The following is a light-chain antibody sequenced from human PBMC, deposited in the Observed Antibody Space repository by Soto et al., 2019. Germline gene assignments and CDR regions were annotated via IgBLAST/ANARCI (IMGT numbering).Light chain of an antibody. Sequence: QSAPTQPASVSGSPRQSITISCTGTNSDVGSYNLVSWFQQHPCKAPKLVIYEVTKRPSGVSDRFSCSKSGNTASLTISGLLAEDEADYYCFSYAGDSVYVFGTGTKVPVL. V-gene: IGLV2-23*02. CDR1: NSDVGSYNL. J-gene: IGLJ1*01. CDR3: FSYAGDSVYV. CDR2: EVT.